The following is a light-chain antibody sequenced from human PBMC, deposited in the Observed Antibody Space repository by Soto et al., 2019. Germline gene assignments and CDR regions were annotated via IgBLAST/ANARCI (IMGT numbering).Light chain of an antibody. Sequence: QSVLTQPPSASGSPGQSVTISCTGTSSDVGGYNYVSWYQQHPGKAPKLMISEVNQRPSGVPDRFSGSKSDNAASPTVSGLQAEDEADYYRSSYGGGPYVFGTGTKLTVL. CDR3: SSYGGGPYV. J-gene: IGLJ1*01. V-gene: IGLV2-8*01. CDR1: SSDVGGYNY. CDR2: EVN.